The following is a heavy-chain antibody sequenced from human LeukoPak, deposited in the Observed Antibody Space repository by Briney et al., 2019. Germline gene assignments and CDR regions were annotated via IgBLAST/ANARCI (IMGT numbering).Heavy chain of an antibody. D-gene: IGHD1-26*01. CDR1: GGSFSGYY. CDR2: INHSGST. CDR3: ARHSIVGATNY. J-gene: IGHJ4*02. V-gene: IGHV4-34*01. Sequence: SETLSLTCAVCGGSFSGYYWSWIRQPPGKGLEWIGEINHSGSTNYNPSLKSRVTISVDTSKNQFSLKLSSVTAADTAVYYCARHSIVGATNYWGQGTLVTVSS.